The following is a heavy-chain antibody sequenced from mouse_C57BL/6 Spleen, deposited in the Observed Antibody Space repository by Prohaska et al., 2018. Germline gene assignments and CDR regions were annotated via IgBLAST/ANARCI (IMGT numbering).Heavy chain of an antibody. Sequence: EVQLLETGGGLVQPGGSRGLSCEGSGFTFSGFWMSWVRQTPGKTLEWIGDINSDGIAINYATSIKDRVTIFRDNDKSTLYLQMSNVRSEDTATYFCMRWGGNYWYFDVWGTGTTVTVSS. V-gene: IGHV11-2*01. D-gene: IGHD2-1*01. CDR2: INSDGIAI. CDR3: MRWGGNYWYFDV. J-gene: IGHJ1*03. CDR1: GFTFSGFW.